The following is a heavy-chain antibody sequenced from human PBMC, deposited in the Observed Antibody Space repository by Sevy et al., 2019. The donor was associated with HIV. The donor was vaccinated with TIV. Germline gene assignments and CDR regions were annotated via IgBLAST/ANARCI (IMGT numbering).Heavy chain of an antibody. CDR1: GFSLSTSGVG. CDR3: ALPTFYGSGSYYRLYYFDY. Sequence: FGPTLVNPTQTLTLTCTFSGFSLSTSGVGVGWIRQPPGKALEWLALIYWDDDKRYSPSLKSRLTITKDTSKNQVVLTMTNMDPVDTATYYCALPTFYGSGSYYRLYYFDYWGQGTLVTVSS. D-gene: IGHD3-10*01. J-gene: IGHJ4*02. CDR2: IYWDDDK. V-gene: IGHV2-5*02.